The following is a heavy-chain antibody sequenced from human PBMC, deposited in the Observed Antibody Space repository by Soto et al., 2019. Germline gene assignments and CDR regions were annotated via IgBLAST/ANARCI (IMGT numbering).Heavy chain of an antibody. CDR2: IHYSGST. CDR3: ARVRGSGSYAAYYFDS. D-gene: IGHD3-10*01. V-gene: IGHV4-31*03. CDR1: GGSISNGGYY. J-gene: IGHJ4*01. Sequence: SETLSLTCTVSGGSISNGGYYWNWVRQHPGKGLEWIGYIHYSGSTWYSPSLESRVTITVDTSKDQFSLKLRSVTAAYTAVYYCARVRGSGSYAAYYFDSWGQGTLVTVSS.